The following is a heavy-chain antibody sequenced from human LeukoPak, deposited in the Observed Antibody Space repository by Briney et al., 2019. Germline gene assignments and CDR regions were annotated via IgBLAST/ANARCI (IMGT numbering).Heavy chain of an antibody. CDR1: GFTFSSYS. V-gene: IGHV3-21*01. Sequence: GGSLRLSCAASGFTFSSYSMNWVRQAPGKGLEWVSSISSSSSYIYYADSVKGRFTISRDNAKNSLYLQMNSLRAEDTAVYYCAKYSSGWYKYYFDYWGQGTLVTVSS. CDR3: AKYSSGWYKYYFDY. J-gene: IGHJ4*02. CDR2: ISSSSSYI. D-gene: IGHD6-19*01.